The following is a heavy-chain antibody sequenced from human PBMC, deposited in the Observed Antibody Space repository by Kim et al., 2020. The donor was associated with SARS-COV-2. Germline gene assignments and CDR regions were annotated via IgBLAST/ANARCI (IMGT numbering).Heavy chain of an antibody. CDR1: GFTFSSYG. Sequence: GGSLRLSCAASGFTFSSYGMHWVRQAPGKGLEWVAVISYDGSNKYYADSVKGRFTISRDNSRNTLYLQMNSLRAEDTAVYYCAKGNSNPDWFDPWGQGTL. J-gene: IGHJ5*02. V-gene: IGHV3-30*18. CDR3: AKGNSNPDWFDP. CDR2: ISYDGSNK. D-gene: IGHD4-4*01.